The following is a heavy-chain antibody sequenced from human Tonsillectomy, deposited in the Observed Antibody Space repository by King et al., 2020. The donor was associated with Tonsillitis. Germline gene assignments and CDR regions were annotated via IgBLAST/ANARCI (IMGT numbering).Heavy chain of an antibody. CDR3: AQSGLYSGYDLGEYYFDY. D-gene: IGHD5-12*01. J-gene: IGHJ4*02. CDR2: IYHSGST. V-gene: IGHV4-38-2*01. Sequence: QLQESGPGLVKPSETLSLTCAVSGTSVSSGYYWGWIRQPPGKGLEWIGSIYHSGSTYSNPSLKSRVTISVDTSKNQFSLKLSSVTAADTAVYYCAQSGLYSGYDLGEYYFDYWGQGTLVTVSS. CDR1: GTSVSSGYY.